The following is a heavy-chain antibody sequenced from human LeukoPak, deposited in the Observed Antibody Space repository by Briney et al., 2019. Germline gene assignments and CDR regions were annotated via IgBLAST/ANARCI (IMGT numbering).Heavy chain of an antibody. CDR3: ARHPGRLFDY. Sequence: SQTLSLTCTVSGGSITSSSFYWGSIRQPPGKGLEWIGSIYYSGNSYYNPSLKSRVSISVDTSKNQFCLKLSSVTAADTAVYYCARHPGRLFDYWGEGTLVTVSS. V-gene: IGHV4-39*01. CDR1: GGSITSSSFY. CDR2: IYYSGNS. J-gene: IGHJ4*02.